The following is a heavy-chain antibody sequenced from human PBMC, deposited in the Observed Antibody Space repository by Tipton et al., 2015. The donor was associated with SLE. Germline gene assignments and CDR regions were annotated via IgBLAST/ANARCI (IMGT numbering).Heavy chain of an antibody. J-gene: IGHJ3*01. CDR1: GFTFSSYS. CDR2: IYGGGST. D-gene: IGHD1-26*01. Sequence: GSLRLSCVASGFTFSSYSMNWVRQAPGKGLEWVSLIYGGGSTYYTDSVKGRFTISRDNSKNILYLQMNSLTTEDTAVYYCARGGGGAFDFWGQGTLVTVSS. V-gene: IGHV3-66*01. CDR3: ARGGGGAFDF.